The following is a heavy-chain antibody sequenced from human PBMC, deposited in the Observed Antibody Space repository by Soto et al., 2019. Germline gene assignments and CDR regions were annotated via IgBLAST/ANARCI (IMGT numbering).Heavy chain of an antibody. CDR2: IDPSDTQT. Sequence: GESLKISCKGSGYSFAGYWITWVRQKPGKGLEWMGRIDPSDTQTYYSPSFRGHVTISVTKSITTVFLQWSSLRASDTAMYYCARQIYDSDTGPNFQYYFDSWGQGTPVTVSS. D-gene: IGHD3-22*01. CDR3: ARQIYDSDTGPNFQYYFDS. V-gene: IGHV5-10-1*01. J-gene: IGHJ4*02. CDR1: GYSFAGYW.